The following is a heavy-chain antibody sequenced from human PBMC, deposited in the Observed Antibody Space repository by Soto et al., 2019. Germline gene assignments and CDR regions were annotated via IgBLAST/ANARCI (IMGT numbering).Heavy chain of an antibody. V-gene: IGHV3-13*01. Sequence: EVQLVESGGGLVQPGGSLRLSCAASGFTFSSYDMHWVRQATGKGLEWVSAIGTAGDTYYPGSVKGRFTISRENAKNSWYLQMNSLRAEDTAVYYCARDIVVVPAAMRRGNRLAYWGQGTLVTVSS. CDR2: IGTAGDT. J-gene: IGHJ4*02. D-gene: IGHD2-2*01. CDR1: GFTFSSYD. CDR3: ARDIVVVPAAMRRGNRLAY.